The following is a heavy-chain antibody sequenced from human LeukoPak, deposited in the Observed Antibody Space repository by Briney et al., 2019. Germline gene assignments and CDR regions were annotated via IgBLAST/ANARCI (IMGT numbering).Heavy chain of an antibody. CDR3: ASRGPSGDFL. V-gene: IGHV4-39*01. D-gene: IGHD4-17*01. J-gene: IGHJ4*02. CDR1: GVSITSSSYY. Sequence: SETLSLTCSVSGVSITSSSYYWGWIRQPPGKGLEWIGSIYYSGSTYYNPSPKSRVTISVDTSKSQFSLKLSSVTAADTAIYYCASRGPSGDFLWGQGTLVTVSS. CDR2: IYYSGST.